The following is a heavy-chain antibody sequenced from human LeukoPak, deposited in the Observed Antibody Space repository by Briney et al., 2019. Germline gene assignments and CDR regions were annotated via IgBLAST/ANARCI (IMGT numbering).Heavy chain of an antibody. D-gene: IGHD6-13*01. CDR1: GGSISSYY. V-gene: IGHV4-59*01. J-gene: IGHJ6*02. CDR2: IYYSGST. Sequence: PSETLSLTCTVSGGSISSYYWSWIRQPPGKGLEWIGYIYYSGSTNYNPSLKSRVTISVDTSKNQFSLKLSSVTAADTAVHYCARVPRVAAAGSYYYYGMDVWGQGTTVTVSS. CDR3: ARVPRVAAAGSYYYYGMDV.